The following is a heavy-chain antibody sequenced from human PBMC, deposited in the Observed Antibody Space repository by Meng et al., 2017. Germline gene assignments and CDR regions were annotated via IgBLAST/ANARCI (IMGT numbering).Heavy chain of an antibody. CDR1: GFTFSSYG. CDR3: ARIIRYCSGGSCSPPYYFDY. D-gene: IGHD2-15*01. Sequence: GGSLRLSCAASGFTFSSYGMHWVRQAPGKGLEWVAVIWYDGSNKYYADSVKGRFTISRDNSKNTLYLQMNSLRAEDTAVYYCARIIRYCSGGSCSPPYYFDYWGQGTLVTVSS. CDR2: IWYDGSNK. V-gene: IGHV3-33*01. J-gene: IGHJ4*02.